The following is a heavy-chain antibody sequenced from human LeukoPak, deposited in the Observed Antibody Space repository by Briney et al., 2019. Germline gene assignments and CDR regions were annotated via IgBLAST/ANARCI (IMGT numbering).Heavy chain of an antibody. CDR3: ARGRLLMWFDP. CDR2: INHSGST. CDR1: GGSFSGYS. Sequence: SETLSLICAVDGGSFSGYSWGWIRQPPGKGLEWIGEINHSGSTNYNPSLKSRVTISVDTSKKQFSLKLSSVTAADTAVYYCARGRLLMWFDPWGQGTLVTVSS. V-gene: IGHV4-34*01. D-gene: IGHD3-16*01. J-gene: IGHJ5*02.